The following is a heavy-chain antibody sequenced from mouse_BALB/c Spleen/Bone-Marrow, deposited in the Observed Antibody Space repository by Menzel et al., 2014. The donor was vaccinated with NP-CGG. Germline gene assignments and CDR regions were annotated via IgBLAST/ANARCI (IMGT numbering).Heavy chain of an antibody. CDR3: ARXXXXXXXXXX. J-gene: IGHJ4*01. CDR2: XWSDGNT. V-gene: IGHV2-6*02. Sequence: AQLVESGPGLXXPSQSLSITCTVSGFSLSSYGVHWVRQPPGKGLEWLVVXWSDGNTTYNSAIKSRLSICKENSKSQVFLKMNSLXXDDTAMYYCARXXXXXXXXXXWGQGTSVTXSS. CDR1: GFSLSSYG.